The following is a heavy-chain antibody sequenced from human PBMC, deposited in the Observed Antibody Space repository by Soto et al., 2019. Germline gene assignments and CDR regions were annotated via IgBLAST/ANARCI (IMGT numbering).Heavy chain of an antibody. CDR2: IRDKPNSYTT. D-gene: IGHD1-26*01. J-gene: IGHJ4*02. Sequence: GGSLRLSCVASGFTFSDHYMDWVRQAPGKGLEWVGRIRDKPNSYTTEYAASVEGRFTLSRDDSQNSLYLQMNSLKSEDTAVYYCAKTCGNTWDSHHFDCWGQGTLVTVSS. CDR3: AKTCGNTWDSHHFDC. CDR1: GFTFSDHY. V-gene: IGHV3-72*01.